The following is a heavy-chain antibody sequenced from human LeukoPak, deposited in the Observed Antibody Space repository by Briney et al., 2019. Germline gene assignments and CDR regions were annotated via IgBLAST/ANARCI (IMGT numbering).Heavy chain of an antibody. J-gene: IGHJ6*03. D-gene: IGHD2-21*02. V-gene: IGHV1-69*06. Sequence: SVKVSCKASGGTFSSYAISWVRQAPGQGLEWMGGIIPIFGTANYAQKFQGRVTITADKSTSTAYMELSSLRSEDTAVYYCASHLGTAYYYYYMDVWGKGTTVTVSS. CDR1: GGTFSSYA. CDR2: IIPIFGTA. CDR3: ASHLGTAYYYYYMDV.